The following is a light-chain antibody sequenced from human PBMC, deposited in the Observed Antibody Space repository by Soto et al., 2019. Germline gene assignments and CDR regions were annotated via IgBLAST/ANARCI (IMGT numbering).Light chain of an antibody. J-gene: IGLJ1*01. CDR3: AAWDDSLRTYV. Sequence: QSVLTQPPSASEAPGQGVTISCSGGTYNVGFSYVYWYQQLPGTAPKLLIYKTSQRPSGVPDRFSGSKSGTSASLAISGLRSEDEAEYFCAAWDDSLRTYVFGSGTKLTVL. CDR1: TYNVGFSY. CDR2: KTS. V-gene: IGLV1-47*01.